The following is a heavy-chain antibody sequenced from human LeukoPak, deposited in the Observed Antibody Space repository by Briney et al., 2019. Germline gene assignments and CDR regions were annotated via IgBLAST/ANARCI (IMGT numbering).Heavy chain of an antibody. D-gene: IGHD3-22*01. CDR3: AREGRDYYDSSGYYPDASDI. V-gene: IGHV1-2*02. CDR1: GYTFTGYY. CDR2: INPNSGGT. J-gene: IGHJ3*02. Sequence: ASVKVSCKASGYTFTGYYMHWVRQAPGQGLEWMGWINPNSGGTNYAQKFQGRVTMTRDTSISTAYMELSRLRSDDTAVYYCAREGRDYYDSSGYYPDASDIWGQGTMVTVSS.